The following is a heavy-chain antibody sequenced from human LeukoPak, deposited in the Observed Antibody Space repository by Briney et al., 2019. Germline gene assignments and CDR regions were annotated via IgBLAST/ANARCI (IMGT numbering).Heavy chain of an antibody. CDR2: ISSSSSYI. Sequence: PGGSLRLSCAASGFTFSSYNMNWVRQAPGKGLEWVSSISSSSSYIYYADSVKGRFTISRDNAKNSLYLQMNSLRAEDTAVYYCARDRRSGLYYYGMDVWGQGTTVTVSS. D-gene: IGHD3-22*01. J-gene: IGHJ6*02. V-gene: IGHV3-21*01. CDR3: ARDRRSGLYYYGMDV. CDR1: GFTFSSYN.